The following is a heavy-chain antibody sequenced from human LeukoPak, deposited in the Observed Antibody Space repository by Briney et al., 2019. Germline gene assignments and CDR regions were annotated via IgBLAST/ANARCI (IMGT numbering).Heavy chain of an antibody. Sequence: SETLSLTCTVSGGSISSYYWSWIRQPPGKGLEWIGYIYYSGSTNYNPSLKSRVTISVDTSKNQFSLKLSSVTAADTAVYYCARVGDGYNVAHWGQGTLVTVSS. D-gene: IGHD5-24*01. CDR2: IYYSGST. CDR3: ARVGDGYNVAH. V-gene: IGHV4-59*01. CDR1: GGSISSYY. J-gene: IGHJ4*02.